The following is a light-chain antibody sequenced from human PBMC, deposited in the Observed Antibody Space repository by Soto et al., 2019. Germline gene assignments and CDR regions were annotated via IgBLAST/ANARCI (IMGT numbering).Light chain of an antibody. CDR3: CSYGGSYTWV. Sequence: QSALTQPRSVSGAPGPSVTISCTGSIGDVGGFNFVSWYQQHPCNVPRLLIFGVSHRTSGVPDRFSGSKSGNTASQSISGLPAEDEADYSCCSYGGSYTWVFGGGTQLTVL. CDR1: IGDVGGFNF. CDR2: GVS. V-gene: IGLV2-11*01. J-gene: IGLJ2*01.